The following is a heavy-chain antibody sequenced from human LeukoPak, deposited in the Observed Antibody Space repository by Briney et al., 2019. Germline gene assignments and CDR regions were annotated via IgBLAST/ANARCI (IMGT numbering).Heavy chain of an antibody. Sequence: ASVKVSCKASGYTFTAYGFSWVRQAPGQGLEWMGWTYTYNGNANYAQTFQGRVTLTSDTSTTTVYMELRNLTSDDTAVYYCARDSSPVAGMGRFWGQGSLVTVSS. CDR1: GYTFTAYG. J-gene: IGHJ1*01. D-gene: IGHD6-19*01. CDR3: ARDSSPVAGMGRF. V-gene: IGHV1-18*01. CDR2: TYTYNGNA.